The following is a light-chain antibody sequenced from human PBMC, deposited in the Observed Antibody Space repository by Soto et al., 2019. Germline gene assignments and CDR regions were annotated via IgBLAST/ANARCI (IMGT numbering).Light chain of an antibody. CDR3: QQSYSTPRT. Sequence: DIQMTQSPSSLSASVGDRVTITCRASQIISSYLNWYQQKPGNAPKLLIYAASSLQSGVPSRFSGSGSGTDFTLTISRLQPEDFATYYCQQSYSTPRTFGQGTKVEIK. J-gene: IGKJ1*01. CDR2: AAS. V-gene: IGKV1-39*01. CDR1: QIISSY.